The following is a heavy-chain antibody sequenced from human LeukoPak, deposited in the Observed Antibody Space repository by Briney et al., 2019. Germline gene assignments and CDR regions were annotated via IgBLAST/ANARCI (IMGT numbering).Heavy chain of an antibody. D-gene: IGHD3-10*01. Sequence: GVSLRLSCAASGFTFSDYYMSWIRQPPGKGLEWVSYISSSGTTIYYADSVRGRFTASRDNAKNSLYLQMDSLSAEDTAVYYCASLRGVNRWGQGTLVTVSS. J-gene: IGHJ4*02. V-gene: IGHV3-11*01. CDR1: GFTFSDYY. CDR2: ISSSGTTI. CDR3: ASLRGVNR.